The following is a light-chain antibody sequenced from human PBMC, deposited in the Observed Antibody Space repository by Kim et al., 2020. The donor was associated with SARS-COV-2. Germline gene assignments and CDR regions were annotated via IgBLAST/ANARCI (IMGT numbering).Light chain of an antibody. CDR1: SSNIGSNT. V-gene: IGLV1-44*01. Sequence: ELTQPPSASGTPGQRVIISCSGSSSNIGSNTVNWYQQLPGTAPKLLIYYNNQRPSGVPDRFSGSKSGTSASLAISGLQSEDEADYYCAAWDDSLNGLLFGGGTQLTVL. J-gene: IGLJ2*01. CDR2: YNN. CDR3: AAWDDSLNGLL.